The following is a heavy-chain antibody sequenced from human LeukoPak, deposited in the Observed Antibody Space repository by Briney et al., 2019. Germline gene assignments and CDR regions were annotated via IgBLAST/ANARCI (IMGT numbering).Heavy chain of an antibody. CDR1: GYTFTGYY. D-gene: IGHD3-3*01. CDR2: INPNSGGT. Sequence: ASVKVSCKASGYTFTGYYMHWVRQAPGQGLEWMGWINPNSGGTNHAQKFQGRVTMTRDTSISTAYMELSRLRSDDTAVYYCARDGPTYYDFWSGYRPGGYYGMDVWGQGTTVTVSS. J-gene: IGHJ6*02. CDR3: ARDGPTYYDFWSGYRPGGYYGMDV. V-gene: IGHV1-2*02.